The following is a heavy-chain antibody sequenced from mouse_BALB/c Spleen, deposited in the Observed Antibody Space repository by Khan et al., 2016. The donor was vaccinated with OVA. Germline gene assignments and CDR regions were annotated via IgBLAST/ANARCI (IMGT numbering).Heavy chain of an antibody. CDR2: IWSDGST. V-gene: IGHV2-6-1*01. CDR1: GFSLTNYG. D-gene: IGHD3-2*01. J-gene: IGHJ4*01. CDR3: ARQPCYHDSVVDC. Sequence: QVQLKQSGPGLVAPSQSLSITCTISGFSLTNYGVHWVRQPPGKGLEWLVVIWSDGSTTYNSALKSRLTISKDNSTSQAFLKMHSLQTYDTSVYFGARQPCYHDSVVDCGGQGTSVTVAS.